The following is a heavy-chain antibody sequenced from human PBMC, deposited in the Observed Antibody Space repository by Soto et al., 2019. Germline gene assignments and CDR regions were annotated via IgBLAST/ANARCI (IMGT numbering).Heavy chain of an antibody. CDR2: IIPIFGTA. CDR3: ARRAIVVVVAATHYYGMDV. D-gene: IGHD2-15*01. Sequence: QVQLVQSGAEVKKPGSSVKVSCKASGGTFSSYAISWVRQAPGQGLEWMGGIIPIFGTANYAQKFQGSVTITADESTSTAYMELSSLRSEDTAVYYCARRAIVVVVAATHYYGMDVWGQGTTVTVSS. CDR1: GGTFSSYA. J-gene: IGHJ6*02. V-gene: IGHV1-69*01.